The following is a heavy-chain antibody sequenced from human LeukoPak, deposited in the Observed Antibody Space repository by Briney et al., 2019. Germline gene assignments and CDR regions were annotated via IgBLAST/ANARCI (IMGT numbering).Heavy chain of an antibody. CDR1: GGSISSAKYF. J-gene: IGHJ4*02. V-gene: IGHV4-61*02. CDR2: IYASGST. D-gene: IGHD1-26*01. CDR3: AGAPAGSLKWESPLDY. Sequence: PSETLSLTCTVSGGSISSAKYFWSWIRQPAGKGLEWIGRIYASGSTNYNPSLKSRVTISLDTSKNQFSLKLTSVTAADTAVYYCAGAPAGSLKWESPLDYWGQGTLVTVSS.